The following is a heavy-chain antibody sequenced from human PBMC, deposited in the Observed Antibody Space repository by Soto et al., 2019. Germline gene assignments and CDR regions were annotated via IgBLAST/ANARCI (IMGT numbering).Heavy chain of an antibody. J-gene: IGHJ3*02. CDR1: GFTFSSYW. CDR3: ARGKMRLNAFDI. Sequence: EVQLVESGGGLVQPGGSLRLSCAASGFTFSSYWMHWVRQAPGKGLVWVSRINSDGSSTSYADSVKGRFTISRDNAKNTLYLQMNSLRAEDTAVYYCARGKMRLNAFDIWGQGTMVTVSS. V-gene: IGHV3-74*01. CDR2: INSDGSST.